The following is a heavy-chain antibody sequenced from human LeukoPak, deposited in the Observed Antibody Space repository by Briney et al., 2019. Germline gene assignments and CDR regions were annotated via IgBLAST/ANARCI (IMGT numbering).Heavy chain of an antibody. CDR2: INHSGST. V-gene: IGHV4-34*01. CDR1: GFTFSSYI. J-gene: IGHJ4*02. CDR3: ARGSYYGSGSPEAPAYFDY. D-gene: IGHD3-10*01. Sequence: GSLRLSCAASGFTFSSYIMNWVRQPPGKGLEWIGEINHSGSTNYNPSLKSRVTISVDTSKNQFSLKLSSVTAADTAVYYCARGSYYGSGSPEAPAYFDYWGQGTLVTVSS.